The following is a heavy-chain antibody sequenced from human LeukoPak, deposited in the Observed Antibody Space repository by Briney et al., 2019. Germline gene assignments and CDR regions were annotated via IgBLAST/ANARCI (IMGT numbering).Heavy chain of an antibody. CDR2: IGYDGGNK. Sequence: RGGSVRLSCAASGFTFSSYGMHWVRQAPGQGLEWVAFIGYDGGNKYYADSVKGRVTMSRDNSTSTLYMQMSSLRAEDTAVYYCAKDRCYSCYYYYYYMDVWGKGTTVTVSS. CDR3: AKDRCYSCYYYYYYMDV. J-gene: IGHJ6*03. D-gene: IGHD2-15*01. V-gene: IGHV3-30*02. CDR1: GFTFSSYG.